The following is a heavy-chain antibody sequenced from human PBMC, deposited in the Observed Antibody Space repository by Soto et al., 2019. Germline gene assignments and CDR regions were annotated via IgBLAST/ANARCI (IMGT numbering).Heavy chain of an antibody. Sequence: KPSETLSLTCTVSGGSISSSSYYWGWIRQPPGKGLEWIGSIYYSGSTYYNPSLKSRVTISVDTSKNQFSLKLSSVTAADTAVYYCARLLIVGGYLTPWGQGTLVTVSS. D-gene: IGHD3-22*01. CDR1: GGSISSSSYY. J-gene: IGHJ5*02. CDR3: ARLLIVGGYLTP. V-gene: IGHV4-39*01. CDR2: IYYSGST.